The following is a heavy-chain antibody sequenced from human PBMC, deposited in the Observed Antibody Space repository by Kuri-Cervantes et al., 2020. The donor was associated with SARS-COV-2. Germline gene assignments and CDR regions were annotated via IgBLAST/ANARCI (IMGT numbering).Heavy chain of an antibody. J-gene: IGHJ6*02. V-gene: IGHV3-33*08. CDR2: IWYDGSNK. CDR3: ARCSGITGTDFYYYGMDV. CDR1: GFTFSSYA. Sequence: GGSLRLSCAASGFTFSSYAMHWVRQAPGKGLEWVAVIWYDGSNKYYADSVKGRFTISRDNSKNTLYLQMNSLRAEDTAVYYCARCSGITGTDFYYYGMDVWGQGTTVTVSS. D-gene: IGHD1-7*01.